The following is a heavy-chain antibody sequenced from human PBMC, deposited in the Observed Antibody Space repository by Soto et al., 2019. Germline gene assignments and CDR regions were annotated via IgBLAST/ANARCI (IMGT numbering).Heavy chain of an antibody. CDR1: GWSFSGYF. Sequence: LETPSLTCAVYGWSFSGYFLGWIRPPPGKGLEWIGEINHSGSTNYNPSLKSRVTISVDTSKNQFSLKLSSVTAADTAVYYCARVSDTAMADYWGQGTLVTVSS. CDR3: ARVSDTAMADY. V-gene: IGHV4-34*01. CDR2: INHSGST. D-gene: IGHD5-18*01. J-gene: IGHJ4*02.